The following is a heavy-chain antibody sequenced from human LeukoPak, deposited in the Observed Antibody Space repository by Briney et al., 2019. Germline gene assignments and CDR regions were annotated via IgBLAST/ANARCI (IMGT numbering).Heavy chain of an antibody. CDR3: ARQGLWFGDYFDY. J-gene: IGHJ4*02. V-gene: IGHV4-34*01. CDR1: GGSFSGYY. D-gene: IGHD3-10*01. CDR2: IYYSGST. Sequence: PSETLSLTCAVYGGSFSGYYWSGIRQPPGKGLEWIGSIYYSGSTYYNPSLKSRVTISVDTSKNQFSLKLSSVTAADTAVYYCARQGLWFGDYFDYWGQGTLVTVSS.